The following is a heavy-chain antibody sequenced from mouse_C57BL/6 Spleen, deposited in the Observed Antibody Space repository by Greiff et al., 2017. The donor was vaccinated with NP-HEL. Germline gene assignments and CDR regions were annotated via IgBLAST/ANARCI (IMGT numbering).Heavy chain of an antibody. D-gene: IGHD1-2*01. CDR1: GYTFTDYY. Sequence: VQLQQSGAELVRPGASVKLSCKASGYTFTDYYINWVKQRPGQGLEWIARIYPGSGNTYYNEKFKGKATLTAEKSSSTAYMQLSSLTSEDSAVYFCARGPYYGLDYWGQGTTLTVSS. CDR3: ARGPYYGLDY. J-gene: IGHJ2*01. CDR2: IYPGSGNT. V-gene: IGHV1-76*01.